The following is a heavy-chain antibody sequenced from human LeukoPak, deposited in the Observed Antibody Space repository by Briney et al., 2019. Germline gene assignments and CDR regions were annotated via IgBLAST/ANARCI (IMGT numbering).Heavy chain of an antibody. CDR2: INSDGSST. D-gene: IGHD6-6*01. Sequence: GGSLRLSCAASGFTFSSYWMHWVRHAPGKGLVWVSRINSDGSSTSYADSVKGRFTISRDNAKNTLYLQMNSLRAEDTAVYYCARDGEYGKGLFDYWGQGTLVTVSS. V-gene: IGHV3-74*01. J-gene: IGHJ4*02. CDR3: ARDGEYGKGLFDY. CDR1: GFTFSSYW.